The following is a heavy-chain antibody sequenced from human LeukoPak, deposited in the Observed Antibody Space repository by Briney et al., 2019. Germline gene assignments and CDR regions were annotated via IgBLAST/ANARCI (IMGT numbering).Heavy chain of an antibody. J-gene: IGHJ4*02. CDR2: IYYSGST. CDR3: ARGDCYDSSGYPQPLDY. CDR1: DGSITNND. Sequence: PSETLSLTCTVSDGSITNNDWSWVRQTPGKGLEWIGYIYYSGSTYYNPSLKSRVTISVDTSKNQFSLKLSSVTAADTAVYYCARGDCYDSSGYPQPLDYWGQGTLVTVSS. V-gene: IGHV4-59*06. D-gene: IGHD3-22*01.